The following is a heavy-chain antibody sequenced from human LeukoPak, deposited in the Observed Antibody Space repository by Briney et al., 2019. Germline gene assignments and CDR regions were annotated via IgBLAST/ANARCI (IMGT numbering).Heavy chain of an antibody. CDR1: GFTFSSYW. D-gene: IGHD2-2*02. J-gene: IGHJ4*02. CDR3: AREYPLKYFDY. Sequence: PGGSLRLSCAASGFTFSSYWMSWVRRAPGKGLEWAANIKQDGSEKYYVDSVKGRFTISRDNAKNSLYLQMNSLRAEDTAVYYCAREYPLKYFDYWGQGTLVTVSS. V-gene: IGHV3-7*01. CDR2: IKQDGSEK.